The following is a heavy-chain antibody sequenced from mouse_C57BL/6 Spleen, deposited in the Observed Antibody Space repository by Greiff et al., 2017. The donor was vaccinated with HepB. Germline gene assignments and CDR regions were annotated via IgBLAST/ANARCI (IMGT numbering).Heavy chain of an antibody. D-gene: IGHD1-3*01. J-gene: IGHJ4*01. V-gene: IGHV1-82*01. Sequence: VQLQQSGPELVKPGASVKISCKASGYAFSSSWMNWVKQRPGKGLEWIGRIYPGDGDTNYNGKFKGKATLTADKSSSTAYMQLSSLTSEDSAVYFCAREAVARGMDYWGQGTSVTVSS. CDR1: GYAFSSSW. CDR2: IYPGDGDT. CDR3: AREAVARGMDY.